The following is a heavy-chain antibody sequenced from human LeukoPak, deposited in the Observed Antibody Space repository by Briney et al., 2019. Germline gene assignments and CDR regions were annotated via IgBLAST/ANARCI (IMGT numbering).Heavy chain of an antibody. D-gene: IGHD2-8*01. V-gene: IGHV4-39*07. J-gene: IGHJ4*02. Sequence: SETLSLTCTVSGGSISSSSYFWGWIRQPPGKGLEWIGSIYYSGRTYFNPSLKSRVSISVDTSKNDFSLKLSSVTAADTAVYFCKGGPAYCTDGLCYAVSPYFDYWGQGTLVTVSS. CDR1: GGSISSSSYF. CDR3: KGGPAYCTDGLCYAVSPYFDY. CDR2: IYYSGRT.